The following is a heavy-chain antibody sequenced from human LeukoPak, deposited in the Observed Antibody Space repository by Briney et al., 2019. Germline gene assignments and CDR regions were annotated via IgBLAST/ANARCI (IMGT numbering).Heavy chain of an antibody. V-gene: IGHV3-20*04. CDR2: INSNGAST. CDR1: GFIFTDYG. CDR3: ARVGRFCTNGACYTEYYFDY. D-gene: IGHD2-8*01. Sequence: PGGSLRLSCAVSGFIFTDYGMSWVRQAPGKGLEWVSGINSNGASTGYADSVKGRFTISRDNAKNMVYMQMNSLRAEDTAVYYCARVGRFCTNGACYTEYYFDYWGQGTLVTVSS. J-gene: IGHJ4*02.